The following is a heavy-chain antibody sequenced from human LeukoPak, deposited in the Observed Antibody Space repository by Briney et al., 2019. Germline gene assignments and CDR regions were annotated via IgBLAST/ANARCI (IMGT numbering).Heavy chain of an antibody. V-gene: IGHV4-39*01. D-gene: IGHD1-1*01. CDR2: IYYSGST. Sequence: PSETLSLTCTVSGGSVSSSNYYWDWIRQPPGKGLEWIGNIYYSGSTYYNPSLKSRVSISVDTSRNQFSLKLSSVTAADTAVYYCAGSYWAGTTTRGYYYYMDVWGKGTTVTVSS. J-gene: IGHJ6*03. CDR3: AGSYWAGTTTRGYYYYMDV. CDR1: GGSVSSSNYY.